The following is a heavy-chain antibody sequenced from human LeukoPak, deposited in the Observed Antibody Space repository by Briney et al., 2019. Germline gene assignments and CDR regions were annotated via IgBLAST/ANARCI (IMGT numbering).Heavy chain of an antibody. D-gene: IGHD6-19*01. CDR2: ISYDRSNK. V-gene: IGHV3-30-3*01. J-gene: IGHJ4*02. CDR3: ARALRVIAVAPTGY. Sequence: PGRSLRLSCAASGFTFSSYAMHWVRQAPGKGLEWVAVISYDRSNKYYADSVKGQFTISRDNSKNTPYLQMNSLRAEDTAVYYCARALRVIAVAPTGYWGQGTLVTVSS. CDR1: GFTFSSYA.